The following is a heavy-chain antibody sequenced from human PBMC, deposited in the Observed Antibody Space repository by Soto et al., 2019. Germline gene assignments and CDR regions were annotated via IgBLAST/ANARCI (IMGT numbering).Heavy chain of an antibody. D-gene: IGHD6-13*01. Sequence: GGSMRVCCAAAEFTCNNYDMSWILQAPGKGLEWVSVVTYSGGSTYYADSVKGRFTISRDNSKSTLYLQMSILRVEDTAIYYCAKVIAASGIGYWGQGALVTVSS. J-gene: IGHJ4*02. CDR1: EFTCNNYD. CDR2: VTYSGGST. V-gene: IGHV3-23*01. CDR3: AKVIAASGIGY.